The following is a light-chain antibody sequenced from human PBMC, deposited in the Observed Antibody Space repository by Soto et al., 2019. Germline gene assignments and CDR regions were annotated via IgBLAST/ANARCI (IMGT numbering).Light chain of an antibody. CDR2: GVS. V-gene: IGKV3-20*01. CDR3: QQYANSPIT. CDR1: QPVGSNF. Sequence: ELVLTQSPGTLSLSPGESATLYCRASQPVGSNFLAWYQQKPGQAPRLLIYGVSSRASGIPDRFFGSGSGTDFTLTINRLEPEDFAVYYCQQYANSPITFGQGTRLEIK. J-gene: IGKJ5*01.